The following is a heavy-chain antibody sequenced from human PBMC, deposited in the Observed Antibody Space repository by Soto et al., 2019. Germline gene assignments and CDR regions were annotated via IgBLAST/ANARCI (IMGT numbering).Heavy chain of an antibody. J-gene: IGHJ6*02. CDR3: ARVSYYYGMDV. CDR2: IYAGDSDT. V-gene: IGHV5-51*01. Sequence: GESLKISCKTSGYTFTTIWIAWVRQMPGKGLEWMGSIYAGDSDTRYSPSFQGQVTISADKSISIAYLQWNHLKTSDTATYYCARVSYYYGMDVWGQGTTVTVSS. CDR1: GYTFTTIW.